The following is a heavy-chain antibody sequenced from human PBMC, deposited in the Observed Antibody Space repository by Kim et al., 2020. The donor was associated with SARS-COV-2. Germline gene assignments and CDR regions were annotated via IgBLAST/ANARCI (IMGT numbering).Heavy chain of an antibody. CDR2: IYTSGST. D-gene: IGHD3-16*02. CDR1: GGSISTGSYY. V-gene: IGHV4-61*02. J-gene: IGHJ6*02. Sequence: SETLSLTCTVSGGSISTGSYYWSWIRQPAGKGLEWIGRIYTSGSTNYNPSLKSRVTITVDTSKNQFSLKLSSVTAADTAVYYCARLSAWSTTPYYYYYGMDVWGQGTTVTVSS. CDR3: ARLSAWSTTPYYYYYGMDV.